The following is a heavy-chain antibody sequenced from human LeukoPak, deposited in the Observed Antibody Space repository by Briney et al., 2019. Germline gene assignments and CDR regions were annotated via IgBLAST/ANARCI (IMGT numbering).Heavy chain of an antibody. J-gene: IGHJ3*02. CDR2: IYYSGST. Sequence: SSETLSLTCTVSGGSISSSSYSWGWIRQPPGKGLEWIGSIYYSGSTYYNPSLKSRVTISVDTSKNQFSLKLSSVTAADTAVYYCARLGDGYNADAFDIWGQGTMVTVSS. CDR3: ARLGDGYNADAFDI. CDR1: GGSISSSSYS. D-gene: IGHD5-24*01. V-gene: IGHV4-39*01.